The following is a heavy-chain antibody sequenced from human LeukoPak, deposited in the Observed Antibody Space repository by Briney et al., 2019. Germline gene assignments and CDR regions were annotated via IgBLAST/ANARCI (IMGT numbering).Heavy chain of an antibody. J-gene: IGHJ4*02. V-gene: IGHV4-4*07. Sequence: PSETLSLTCTVSGGSISSYYWSWIRQPAGKGLEWIGRIYTSGSTNYNPSLKSRVTMSVDTSKNQFSLKLSSVTAADTAVYYCARGRMGSGYYDYFDYWGQGTLVTVSS. D-gene: IGHD3-22*01. CDR2: IYTSGST. CDR3: ARGRMGSGYYDYFDY. CDR1: GGSISSYY.